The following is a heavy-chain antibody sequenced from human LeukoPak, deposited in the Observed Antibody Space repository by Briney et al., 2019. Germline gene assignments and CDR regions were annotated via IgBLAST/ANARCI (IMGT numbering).Heavy chain of an antibody. V-gene: IGHV1-2*02. Sequence: ASVKVSCKDSGYTFTGYYMHWVRQAPGQGLEWMGWINPNSGGTNYAQKFQGRVTMTRDTSISTAYMELSRLRSDDTAVYYCARGPGWDSSGFRHTPDYWGQGTLVTVSS. CDR3: ARGPGWDSSGFRHTPDY. D-gene: IGHD3-22*01. J-gene: IGHJ4*02. CDR1: GYTFTGYY. CDR2: INPNSGGT.